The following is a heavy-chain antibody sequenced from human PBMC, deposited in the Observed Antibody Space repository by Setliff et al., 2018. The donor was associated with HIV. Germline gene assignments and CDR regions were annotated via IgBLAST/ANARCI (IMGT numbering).Heavy chain of an antibody. J-gene: IGHJ3*02. CDR2: VYYTGST. CDR3: ARVSQDLLGAFDI. CDR1: GGSISSGSYY. D-gene: IGHD7-27*01. V-gene: IGHV4-31*03. Sequence: PSETLSLTCTVSGGSISSGSYYWSWIRQHPGKGLEWIGYVYYTGSTYYNPSLKSRVIISVDSSKNQFFLKLTSVTAADTAMYYCARVSQDLLGAFDIWGQGTMVTVSS.